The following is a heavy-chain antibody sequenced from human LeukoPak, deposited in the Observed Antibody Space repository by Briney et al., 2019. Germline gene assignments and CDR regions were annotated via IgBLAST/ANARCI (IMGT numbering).Heavy chain of an antibody. D-gene: IGHD2-2*01. V-gene: IGHV3-7*03. CDR2: IKQDGSEK. J-gene: IGHJ4*02. Sequence: GGSLRLSCAASGFSLSSYWMTWVRQAPGKGLEWVANIKQDGSEKNYVDSVKGRFTISRDNAKNSLYLQMNSLRADDTAVYYCAKSHRGSCSSANCYGEGDYWGQGTLVIVSS. CDR3: AKSHRGSCSSANCYGEGDY. CDR1: GFSLSSYW.